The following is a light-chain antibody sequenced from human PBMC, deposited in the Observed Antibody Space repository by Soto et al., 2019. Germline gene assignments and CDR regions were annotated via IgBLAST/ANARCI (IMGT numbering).Light chain of an antibody. CDR2: DDN. CDR3: AAWDDSLSAHYV. V-gene: IGLV1-51*01. Sequence: QSVLTQPPSVSAAPGQKVTISCSGSSSNIGGNSVSWYQQLPGTAPKLLIYDDNKRPSGIPDRFSGSKSGTSATLGISGLRSEDEADYYCAAWDDSLSAHYVFGTGTKVTVL. J-gene: IGLJ1*01. CDR1: SSNIGGNS.